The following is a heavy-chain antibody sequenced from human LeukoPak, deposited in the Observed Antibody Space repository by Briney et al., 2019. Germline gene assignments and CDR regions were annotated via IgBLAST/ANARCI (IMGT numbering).Heavy chain of an antibody. CDR1: GGSISSYY. CDR3: ARVVEMATNMDY. Sequence: SSETLSLTCTVSGGSISSYYWSWLRQPPGKGLEWIGYIYYSGSTNYNPSLKSRATISVDTSKNQFSLKLSSVTAADTAVYYCARVVEMATNMDYWGQGTLVTVSS. V-gene: IGHV4-59*01. J-gene: IGHJ4*02. CDR2: IYYSGST. D-gene: IGHD5-24*01.